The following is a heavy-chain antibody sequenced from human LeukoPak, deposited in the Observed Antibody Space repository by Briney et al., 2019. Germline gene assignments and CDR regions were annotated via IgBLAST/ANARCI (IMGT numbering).Heavy chain of an antibody. D-gene: IGHD1-7*01. J-gene: IGHJ6*02. CDR3: ARGLRITGTTTGMDV. Sequence: SETLSPTCTVSGGSISSGGYYWSWIRQHPGKGLEWIGYIYYSGSTYYNPSLKSRVTISVDTSKNQFSLKLSSVTAADTAVYYCARGLRITGTTTGMDVWGQGTTVTVSS. V-gene: IGHV4-31*03. CDR1: GGSISSGGYY. CDR2: IYYSGST.